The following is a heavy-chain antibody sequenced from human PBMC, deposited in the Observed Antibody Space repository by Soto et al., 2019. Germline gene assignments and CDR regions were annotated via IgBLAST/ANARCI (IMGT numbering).Heavy chain of an antibody. CDR2: IDPSGGDT. D-gene: IGHD1-26*01. CDR3: AKRRGVGRTRSSFDY. J-gene: IGHJ4*02. V-gene: IGHV1-46*02. CDR1: GYTFNRHY. Sequence: QVQLVQSGAEVRKPGASVKVSCQASGYTFNRHYIQWVRQAPGQGLEWMGMIDPSGGDTNYAKKLQGRVTLARDTSTSTVYMELTSLRSEDTAVNYCAKRRGVGRTRSSFDYWGPGTLLIVSS.